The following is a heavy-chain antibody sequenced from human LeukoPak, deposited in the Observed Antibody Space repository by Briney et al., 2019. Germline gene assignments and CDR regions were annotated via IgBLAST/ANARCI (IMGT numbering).Heavy chain of an antibody. V-gene: IGHV4-59*01. Sequence: SETLSLTCTVSGGSISSYYWSWIRQPPGKGLEWIGYINYSGSTNYNPSLKSRVTISVDTSKNQFSLKLSSVTAADTAVYYCARGISSGPLPGDYWGQGTLVTVSS. J-gene: IGHJ4*02. D-gene: IGHD6-25*01. CDR1: GGSISSYY. CDR2: INYSGST. CDR3: ARGISSGPLPGDY.